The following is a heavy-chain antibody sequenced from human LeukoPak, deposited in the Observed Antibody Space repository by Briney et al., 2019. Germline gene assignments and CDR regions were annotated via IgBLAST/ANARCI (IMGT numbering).Heavy chain of an antibody. CDR3: ASNDYYDSSGYYYNWFDP. Sequence: GGSLRLSCAASGFTFSSYGLHWVRQAPGKGLEWVSYISGAGSTIYYADSVKGRFTISRDNAKNSLYLQMNSLRAEDTAVYYCASNDYYDSSGYYYNWFDPWGQGTLVTVSS. CDR2: ISGAGSTI. V-gene: IGHV3-48*04. CDR1: GFTFSSYG. D-gene: IGHD3-22*01. J-gene: IGHJ5*02.